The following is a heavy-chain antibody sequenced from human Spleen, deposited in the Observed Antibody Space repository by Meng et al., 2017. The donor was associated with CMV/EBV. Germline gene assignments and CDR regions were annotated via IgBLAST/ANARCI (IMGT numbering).Heavy chain of an antibody. CDR3: ARAGGGVLDV. V-gene: IGHV3-23*01. D-gene: IGHD3-16*01. CDR1: GFTFSSYA. J-gene: IGHJ6*02. Sequence: GGSLRLSCAASGFTFSSYAMSWVRQAPGKGLEWVSDISGSGDNTYYADSVKGRFTISRDSSKNTLYLRMKSLRAEDTAVYYCARAGGGVLDVWGPGTTVTVSS. CDR2: ISGSGDNT.